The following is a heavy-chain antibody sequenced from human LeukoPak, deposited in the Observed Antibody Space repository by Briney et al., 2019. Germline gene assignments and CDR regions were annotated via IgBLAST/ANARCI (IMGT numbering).Heavy chain of an antibody. J-gene: IGHJ4*02. CDR1: GGPISSYY. V-gene: IGHV4-59*01. CDR2: IYYSGST. Sequence: PSETLSLTCPVSGGPISSYYWSWIRQPPGKGLEWIGYIYYSGSTNYNPSLKSRVTISVDTSKNQFSLRLSSVTAADTAVYYCARDRVVTASGTAWFDYWGQGTLVTVSS. CDR3: ARDRVVTASGTAWFDY. D-gene: IGHD2-21*02.